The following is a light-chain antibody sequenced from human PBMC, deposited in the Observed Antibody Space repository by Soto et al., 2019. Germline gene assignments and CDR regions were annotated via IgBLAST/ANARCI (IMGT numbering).Light chain of an antibody. CDR1: PSISSS. CDR2: AAS. CDR3: QQSYSTLYT. J-gene: IGKJ2*01. Sequence: DIQMTQSPSSLSASVGDIITITCRASPSISSSLNWYQQKPGKAPKLLIYAASSLQSGVPSRFSGGGSGTDFTLTISSLQPEDFATYYCQQSYSTLYTFGQGTKLEIK. V-gene: IGKV1-39*01.